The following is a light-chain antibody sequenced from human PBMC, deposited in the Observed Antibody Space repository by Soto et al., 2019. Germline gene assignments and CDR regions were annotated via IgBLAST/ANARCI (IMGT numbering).Light chain of an antibody. CDR2: AAS. Sequence: DIQMTQSPSSLSASVGDRVTITCRASHSISNYLNWYQRKPGKAPEFLIYAASSLQSGVPSRFSGSGSGTDFTLTISSRQPEDFATYYCQQSYSTPLTFGGGTKVEMK. CDR3: QQSYSTPLT. CDR1: HSISNY. V-gene: IGKV1-39*01. J-gene: IGKJ4*01.